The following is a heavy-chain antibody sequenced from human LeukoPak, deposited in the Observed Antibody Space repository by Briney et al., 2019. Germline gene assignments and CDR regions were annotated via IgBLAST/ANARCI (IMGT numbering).Heavy chain of an antibody. CDR3: ARDFRGELVLPFDY. J-gene: IGHJ4*02. CDR2: INPNSGGA. CDR1: GYTFTGYY. V-gene: IGHV1-2*02. D-gene: IGHD1-26*01. Sequence: ASVKVSCKASGYTFTGYYMHWVRQAPGQGLEWMGWINPNSGGANYAQKFQGRVTMTRDTSISTAYMELSRLRSDDTAVYYCARDFRGELVLPFDYWGQGTLVTVSS.